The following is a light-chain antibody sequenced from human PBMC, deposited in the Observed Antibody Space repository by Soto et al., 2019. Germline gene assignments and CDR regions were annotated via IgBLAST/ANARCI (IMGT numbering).Light chain of an antibody. V-gene: IGKV3-20*01. CDR1: QSVSSSY. Sequence: EIVLTQSPGTLSLSPGERATLSCRASQSVSSSYLAWYPQKPGQAPRLLIYGASSRATGILDRFSGSGSGTDFTLTISRLEPEDFAVYYCQQYGSSPPYTFGQGTKLEIK. J-gene: IGKJ2*01. CDR3: QQYGSSPPYT. CDR2: GAS.